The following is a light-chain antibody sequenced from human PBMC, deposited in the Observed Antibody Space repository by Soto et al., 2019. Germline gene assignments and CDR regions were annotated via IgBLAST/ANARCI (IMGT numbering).Light chain of an antibody. J-gene: IGKJ2*01. Sequence: EIVMTQSPATLSVSPGERATLSCRASQSVSSNLAWYQQKPGQAPRLLIYGASTRATGIPARFSGSGSGTEFTLTISSLQYEDFAVYYCQQYNNWPPMYTFGQGTKVEIK. CDR2: GAS. CDR1: QSVSSN. CDR3: QQYNNWPPMYT. V-gene: IGKV3-15*01.